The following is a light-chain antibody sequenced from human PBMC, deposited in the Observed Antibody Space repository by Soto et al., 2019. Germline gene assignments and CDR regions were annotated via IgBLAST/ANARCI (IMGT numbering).Light chain of an antibody. Sequence: DIQMTQSPSTLAASVGDTVTMTCRSSSKWLARYQKKPGKAPKLLIYDVSNLERGVPPRFSGSTSGAESTLTITGLQPDDLGTYYCQHTTDFTFGQGTKVDIK. CDR1: SSSKW. V-gene: IGKV1-5*01. J-gene: IGKJ2*01. CDR2: DVS. CDR3: QHTTDFT.